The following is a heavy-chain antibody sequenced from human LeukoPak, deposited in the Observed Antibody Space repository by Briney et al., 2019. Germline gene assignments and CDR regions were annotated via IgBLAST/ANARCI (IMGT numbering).Heavy chain of an antibody. CDR1: GFTFSTFA. V-gene: IGHV3-21*04. D-gene: IGHD1-14*01. CDR3: TRDPRNLDY. Sequence: PGGSLRLSCAASGFTFSTFAMIWVRQPPGKGLEWVSSIFPSGGEIHYADSVRGRFTISRDNAKNSLYLQMNSLRVEDTAVYYCTRDPRNLDYWGQGTLVTVSS. J-gene: IGHJ4*02. CDR2: IFPSGGEI.